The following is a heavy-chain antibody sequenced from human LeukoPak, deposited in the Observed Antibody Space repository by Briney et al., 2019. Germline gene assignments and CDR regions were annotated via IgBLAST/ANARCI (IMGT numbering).Heavy chain of an antibody. CDR1: GGTFSSYA. D-gene: IGHD6-19*01. J-gene: IGHJ4*02. CDR3: ASRDSSGHLLDY. V-gene: IGHV1-69*13. CDR2: IIPIFGTA. Sequence: SVEVSCKASGGTFSSYAISWVRQAPGQGLEWMGGIIPIFGTANYAQKFQGRVTITADESTSTAYMELSSLRSEDTAVYYCASRDSSGHLLDYRGQGTLVTVSS.